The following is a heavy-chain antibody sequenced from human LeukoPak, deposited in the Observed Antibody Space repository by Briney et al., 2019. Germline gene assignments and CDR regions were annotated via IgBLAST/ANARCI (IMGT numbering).Heavy chain of an antibody. Sequence: GGSLRLSCAASGFTFSSYSMNWVRQAPGKGLEWVSSISSSSSYIYYADSVKGRFTISRDNAKNSLYLQMNSLRAEDTAVYNCARDGKEYGDYYMDVWGKGTTVTVSS. CDR3: ARDGKEYGDYYMDV. CDR2: ISSSSSYI. J-gene: IGHJ6*03. V-gene: IGHV3-21*01. D-gene: IGHD4-17*01. CDR1: GFTFSSYS.